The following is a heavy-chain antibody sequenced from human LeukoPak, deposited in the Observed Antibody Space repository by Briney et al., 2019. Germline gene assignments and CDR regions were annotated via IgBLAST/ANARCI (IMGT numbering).Heavy chain of an antibody. CDR2: ISSSGSTI. CDR1: GFTFSSYE. CDR3: ARSYGDCDWYFDL. J-gene: IGHJ2*01. D-gene: IGHD4-17*01. V-gene: IGHV3-48*03. Sequence: GGSLRLSCAASGFTFSSYEMNWVRQAPGKGLEWVSYISSSGSTIYYADSVKGRFTISRDNAKNSLYLQMNSLRAEDTAVYYCARSYGDCDWYFDLWGRGTLVTVSS.